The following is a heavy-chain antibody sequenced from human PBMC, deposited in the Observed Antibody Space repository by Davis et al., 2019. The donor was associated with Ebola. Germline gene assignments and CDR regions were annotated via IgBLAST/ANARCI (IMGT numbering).Heavy chain of an antibody. CDR1: GYTFTSYY. CDR3: ARGYPEFDY. J-gene: IGHJ4*02. D-gene: IGHD1-1*01. V-gene: IGHV1-46*03. Sequence: ASVKVSCKASGYTFTSYYMHWVRQAPGQGLEWLGMINPSGGSTSYAQNFRGRVTMTRDTSTSTVYMDLSSLRSEDTAVYYCARGYPEFDYWGQGTLVTVSS. CDR2: INPSGGST.